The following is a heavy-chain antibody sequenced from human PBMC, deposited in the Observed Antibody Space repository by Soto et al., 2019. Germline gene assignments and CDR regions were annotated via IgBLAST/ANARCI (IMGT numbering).Heavy chain of an antibody. V-gene: IGHV3-73*01. Sequence: EVQLVESGGGLVQPGGSLKLSCAASGFTFTASAMHWVRQASGKGLEWVGRVRSKANSYATEYGASVKGRFTISRDDSKHTAYLQMNSLKTEDTAVYYCTRFANWRGYYFDYWGQGTLVTVSS. CDR1: GFTFTASA. D-gene: IGHD3-3*01. CDR2: VRSKANSYAT. J-gene: IGHJ4*02. CDR3: TRFANWRGYYFDY.